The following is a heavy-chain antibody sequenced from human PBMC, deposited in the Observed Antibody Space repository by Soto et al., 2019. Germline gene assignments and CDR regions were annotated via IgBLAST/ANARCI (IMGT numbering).Heavy chain of an antibody. D-gene: IGHD2-2*01. J-gene: IGHJ4*02. V-gene: IGHV4-39*01. CDR1: GGSISSSSYY. CDR3: AGRGDCSSTSCYDY. CDR2: IYYSGST. Sequence: SETLSLTCTVSGGSISSSSYYWGWIRQPPGKGLERIGSIYYSGSTYYNPSLKSRVTISVDTSKNQFSLKLSSVTAADTAVYYCAGRGDCSSTSCYDYWGQGTLVTVSS.